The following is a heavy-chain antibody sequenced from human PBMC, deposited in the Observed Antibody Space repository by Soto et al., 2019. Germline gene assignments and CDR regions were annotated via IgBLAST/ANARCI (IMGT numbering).Heavy chain of an antibody. CDR1: GFTFTDYY. D-gene: IGHD5-12*01. V-gene: IGHV3-11*01. J-gene: IGHJ4*02. CDR3: ARERTPHYSAYDSDL. CDR2: ISSRSSTI. Sequence: PGGSLRLSCAASGFTFTDYYMSWIRQAPGKGLEWVSYISSRSSTIYCADSVKGRFTISKDNAKISLYLQMNSLRAEDTAVYYCARERTPHYSAYDSDLWGKGTLVTVSS.